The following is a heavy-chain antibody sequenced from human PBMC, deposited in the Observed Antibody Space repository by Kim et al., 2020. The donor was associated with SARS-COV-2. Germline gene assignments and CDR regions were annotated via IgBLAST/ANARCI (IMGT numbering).Heavy chain of an antibody. CDR1: GFTVSTNY. J-gene: IGHJ4*02. D-gene: IGHD6-13*01. CDR2: IYNGGST. CDR3: AKQLNGLGHY. Sequence: GGSLRLSCAASGFTVSTNYMSWVRQAPGKGLEWVSVIYNGGSTYYVDSVKGRFTISRDNPKNTVYLQMNSLRAEETAVYYCAKQLNGLGHYWGQGTLVTV. V-gene: IGHV3-66*01.